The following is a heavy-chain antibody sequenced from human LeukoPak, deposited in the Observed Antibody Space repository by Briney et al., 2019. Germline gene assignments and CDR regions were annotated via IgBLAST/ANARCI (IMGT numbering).Heavy chain of an antibody. CDR2: ISGSGGST. D-gene: IGHD3/OR15-3a*01. CDR3: AKGRAAVSWTSPIWYYYYYGMDV. Sequence: GGSLRLSCAASGFTFSSYAMSWVRQAPGKGLEWVSAISGSGGSTYYADSVKGRFTISRDNSKNTLYLQMNSLRAEDTAVYYCAKGRAAVSWTSPIWYYYYYGMDVWGQGTTVTVSS. V-gene: IGHV3-23*01. CDR1: GFTFSSYA. J-gene: IGHJ6*02.